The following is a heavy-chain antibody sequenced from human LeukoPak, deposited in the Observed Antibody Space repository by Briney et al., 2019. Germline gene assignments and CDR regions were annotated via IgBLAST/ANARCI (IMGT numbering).Heavy chain of an antibody. J-gene: IGHJ6*03. Sequence: SETLSLTCAVYGGSFSGYYWTWIRQTPGKGLEWIGETNPSGSTNYNPSLKSRVTISVDTSKNQFSLKLSSVTAADTAVYYCARGRQDVTMIVVVMTAVSYYLDVWGKGTTVTVS. CDR2: TNPSGST. D-gene: IGHD3-22*01. CDR3: ARGRQDVTMIVVVMTAVSYYLDV. CDR1: GGSFSGYY. V-gene: IGHV4-34*01.